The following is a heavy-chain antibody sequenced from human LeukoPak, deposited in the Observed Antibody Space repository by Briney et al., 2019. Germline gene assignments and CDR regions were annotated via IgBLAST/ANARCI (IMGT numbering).Heavy chain of an antibody. D-gene: IGHD6-13*01. CDR1: GFSLSTSGVG. CDR3: AHTGSSWDNWFDP. J-gene: IGHJ5*02. CDR2: IYWNGDE. Sequence: SGPTLVKPTQTLTLTCSFSGFSLSTSGVGVAWIRQPPGKALEWLGLIYWNGDERYNPSLRRSLTITQDTSKNQVVLTMTNMDPVDTGTYYCAHTGSSWDNWFDPWGQGTLVTVSS. V-gene: IGHV2-5*01.